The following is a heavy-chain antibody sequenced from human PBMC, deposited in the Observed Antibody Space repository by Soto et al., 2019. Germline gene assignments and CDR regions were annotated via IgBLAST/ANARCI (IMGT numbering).Heavy chain of an antibody. CDR3: AKDVTYRSGCAGY. D-gene: IGHD6-19*01. CDR1: GFTFSSYG. J-gene: IGHJ4*02. V-gene: IGHV3-30*18. CDR2: ISYHGNNK. Sequence: GSLRLSCSASGFTFSSYGMHGVRQAPGKGLEWVAVISYHGNNKYYADSVKGRFTTSRDNSKNTLYLQMNSLRAEDTAVYHCAKDVTYRSGCAGYWGQGTLVTVSS.